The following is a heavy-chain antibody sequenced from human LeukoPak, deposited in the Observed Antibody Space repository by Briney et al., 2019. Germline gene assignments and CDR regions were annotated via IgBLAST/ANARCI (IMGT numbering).Heavy chain of an antibody. D-gene: IGHD1-26*01. J-gene: IGHJ4*02. Sequence: PSETLSLTCTVSGGSISSYYWSWLRQPPGKGLEWIGYIYYSGSTNYNPSLKSRVTISVDTSKNQFSLKLSSMTAADTAVYYCAREVGALRGYYFDYWGQGTLVTVSS. CDR2: IYYSGST. V-gene: IGHV4-59*01. CDR3: AREVGALRGYYFDY. CDR1: GGSISSYY.